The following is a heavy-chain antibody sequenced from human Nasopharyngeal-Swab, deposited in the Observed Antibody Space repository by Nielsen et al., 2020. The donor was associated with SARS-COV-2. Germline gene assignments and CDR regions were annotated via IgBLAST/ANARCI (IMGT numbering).Heavy chain of an antibody. CDR2: ISYDGRTK. J-gene: IGHJ3*02. CDR1: GFTFSSYV. V-gene: IGHV3-30*18. CDR3: VKDLRGNYAFDI. Sequence: GESLKISCAASGFTFSSYVMHWVRQAPGKGLEWVAVISYDGRTKYYADSVKGRFTISRDNSKNTLYLQMSSLRAEDTAVYWCVKDLRGNYAFDIWGQGTMVTVSS. D-gene: IGHD1-7*01.